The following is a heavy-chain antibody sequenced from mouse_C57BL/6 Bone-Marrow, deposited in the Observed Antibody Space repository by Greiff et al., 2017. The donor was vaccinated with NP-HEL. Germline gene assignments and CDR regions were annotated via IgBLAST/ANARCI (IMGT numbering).Heavy chain of an antibody. V-gene: IGHV1-81*01. CDR2: IYPRSGNT. CDR3: ARGPYYYGSSYVDWYFDV. J-gene: IGHJ1*03. Sequence: QVQLQQSGAELARPGASVKLSCKASGYTFTSYGISWVKQRTGQGLEWIGEIYPRSGNTYYNEKFKGKATLTADKSSSSAYMELRSLTSEDSAVYFCARGPYYYGSSYVDWYFDVWGTGTTVTVSS. CDR1: GYTFTSYG. D-gene: IGHD1-1*01.